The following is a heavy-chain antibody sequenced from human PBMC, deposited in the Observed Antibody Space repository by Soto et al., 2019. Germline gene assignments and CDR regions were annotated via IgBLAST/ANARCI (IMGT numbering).Heavy chain of an antibody. D-gene: IGHD3-22*01. CDR2: IYYSGST. J-gene: IGHJ5*02. CDR3: ARESKYDTSGYPPWFAP. V-gene: IGHV4-31*03. Sequence: QVQLQESGPGLVKPSQTLSLTCTVSVASISSGGYYWSWIRQHPGEGLEWIGYIYYSGSTSYNPSLKGRVTISVDTSKIQFSLKLSSVTDADTAVYYCARESKYDTSGYPPWFAPWGQGTLVTVSS. CDR1: VASISSGGYY.